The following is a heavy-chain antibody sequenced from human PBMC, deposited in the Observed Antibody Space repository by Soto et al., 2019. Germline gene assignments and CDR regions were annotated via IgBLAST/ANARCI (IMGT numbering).Heavy chain of an antibody. V-gene: IGHV3-72*01. J-gene: IGHJ4*02. CDR2: TRNKANGHTT. D-gene: IGHD4-17*01. CDR1: GFTFSDHY. Sequence: GGSLRLSCAASGFTFSDHYMDWVRQAPGKGLEWVGRTRNKANGHTTEYAASVKGRFTISRDDSKNSLYLQMNSLKTEDTALYYCARATTVTDYWGQGTLVTVSS. CDR3: ARATTVTDY.